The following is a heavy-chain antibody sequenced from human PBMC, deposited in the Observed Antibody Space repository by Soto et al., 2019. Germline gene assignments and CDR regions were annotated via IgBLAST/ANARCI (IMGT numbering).Heavy chain of an antibody. D-gene: IGHD3-22*01. CDR1: GFTFSSNG. J-gene: IGHJ4*02. CDR3: ARDYYDSSGYPSFDY. V-gene: IGHV3-33*01. Sequence: QVQLVESGGGVVQPGRSLRLSCAASGFTFSSNGMHWVRQAPGKGLEWVAVIWYDGSNKYYADSVKGRFTISRDNSKNTLYLQMNSLRAEDTAVYYCARDYYDSSGYPSFDYWGQGTLVTVSS. CDR2: IWYDGSNK.